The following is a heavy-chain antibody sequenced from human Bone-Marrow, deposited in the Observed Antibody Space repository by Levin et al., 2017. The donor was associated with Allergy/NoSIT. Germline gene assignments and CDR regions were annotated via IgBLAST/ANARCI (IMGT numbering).Heavy chain of an antibody. CDR1: GYTFTSHW. D-gene: IGHD5-18*01. CDR2: IYPGDSDT. V-gene: IGHV5-51*01. J-gene: IGHJ6*02. CDR3: ARVNTPKGGNNHYALDV. Sequence: GESLKISCQGSGYTFTSHWIAWVRQMPGRGLEWMGIIYPGDSDTKYNPSFQGQVTISADKSINTAYLQWSSLKASDSAIYYCARVNTPKGGNNHYALDVWGQGTAVTVSS.